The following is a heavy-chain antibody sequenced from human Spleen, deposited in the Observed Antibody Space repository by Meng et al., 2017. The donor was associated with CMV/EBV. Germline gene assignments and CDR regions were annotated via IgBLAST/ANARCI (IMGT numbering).Heavy chain of an antibody. CDR1: GFSISPYA. CDR3: AKDHYGTSSLYYFDS. J-gene: IGHJ4*02. CDR2: ISGSGGDT. V-gene: IGHV3-23*01. Sequence: GESLKISCAASGFSISPYAMQWVRQAPGKGLEWVSAISGSGGDTYYADSVKGRVTISRDNSRNTLFLQMNSLRAEDTAIYYCAKDHYGTSSLYYFDSWGQGTLVTVSS. D-gene: IGHD3-10*01.